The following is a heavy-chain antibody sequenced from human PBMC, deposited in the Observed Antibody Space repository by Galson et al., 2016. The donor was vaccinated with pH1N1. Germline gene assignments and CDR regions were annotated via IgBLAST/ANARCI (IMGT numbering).Heavy chain of an antibody. J-gene: IGHJ4*02. Sequence: SLRLSCAASGFSLSSFWMTWVRQAPEKGLEWVANINEDGSKIYYVDSVKGRFTISRDNAKNSLYLHMNSLRAEDTAVYYCARSIGNIGAHWGQGTLVTVSS. CDR3: ARSIGNIGAH. CDR2: INEDGSKI. V-gene: IGHV3-7*01. CDR1: GFSLSSFW. D-gene: IGHD5-12*01.